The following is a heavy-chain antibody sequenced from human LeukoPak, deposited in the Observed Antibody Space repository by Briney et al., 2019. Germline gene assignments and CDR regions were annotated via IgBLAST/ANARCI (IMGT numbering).Heavy chain of an antibody. CDR2: IRSKAYGGTT. D-gene: IGHD3-22*01. J-gene: IGHJ6*02. Sequence: GGSLRLSWTASGXTFGDYAVSWVRQAPGKGLEWVSFIRSKAYGGTTEYAASVKGRFTISRDDSKSIAYLQMNSLKTEDTAVYYCRGDSSGYYSDYGMDVWGQGTTVTVSS. CDR1: GXTFGDYA. V-gene: IGHV3-49*04. CDR3: RGDSSGYYSDYGMDV.